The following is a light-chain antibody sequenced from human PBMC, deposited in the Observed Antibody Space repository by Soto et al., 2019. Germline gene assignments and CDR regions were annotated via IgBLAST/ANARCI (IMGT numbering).Light chain of an antibody. CDR3: QQYGSSASIT. CDR1: QSVSSSY. Sequence: EIVLTQSPGTLSLSPGERDTLSCRASQSVSSSYLAWYQQKPGQAPRLLIYGASSRATGIPDRFSGSGSGTDFTLTVSRLEPEDFAVYYCQQYGSSASITFGQGTRLEIK. V-gene: IGKV3-20*01. CDR2: GAS. J-gene: IGKJ5*01.